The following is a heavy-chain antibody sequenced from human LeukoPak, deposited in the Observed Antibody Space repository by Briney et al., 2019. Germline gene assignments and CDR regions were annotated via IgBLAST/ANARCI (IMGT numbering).Heavy chain of an antibody. V-gene: IGHV3-23*01. J-gene: IGHJ4*02. Sequence: PGGSLRLSCAASGFTFSTYAMSWVRQAPGKGLEWVLGISGSGGSTYYADSVRGRFTIPRDSSKNTLYLQMNSLRAEDTAIYYCAKTSRGNYWGQGTLVTASS. D-gene: IGHD2-2*01. CDR2: ISGSGGST. CDR3: AKTSRGNY. CDR1: GFTFSTYA.